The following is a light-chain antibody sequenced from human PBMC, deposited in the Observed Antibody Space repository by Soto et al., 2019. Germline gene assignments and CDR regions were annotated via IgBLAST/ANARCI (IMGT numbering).Light chain of an antibody. CDR1: SSDVGHYNY. Sequence: QSALTQPASVSGSPGQSITISCTGTSSDVGHYNYVSWYQHHPGKTPKLMIYEVSNRPSGVSNRFSGSKSGNMASLTISGLQAEDEADYYCCSYTSSNTFVFGSGTKATVL. CDR2: EVS. J-gene: IGLJ1*01. CDR3: CSYTSSNTFV. V-gene: IGLV2-14*01.